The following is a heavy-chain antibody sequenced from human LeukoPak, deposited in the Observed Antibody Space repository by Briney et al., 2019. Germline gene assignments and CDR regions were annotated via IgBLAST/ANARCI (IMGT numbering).Heavy chain of an antibody. J-gene: IGHJ4*02. CDR3: ARGRLGILGNYDYVWGSYREYYFDY. CDR2: IIPIFGTA. Sequence: EASVKVSCKASGGTFSSYAISWVRQAPGQGLEWMGGIIPIFGTANYAQKFQGRVTITADESTSTAYMELSSLRSEDTAVYYCARGRLGILGNYDYVWGSYREYYFDYWGQGTLVTVSS. V-gene: IGHV1-69*13. D-gene: IGHD3-16*02. CDR1: GGTFSSYA.